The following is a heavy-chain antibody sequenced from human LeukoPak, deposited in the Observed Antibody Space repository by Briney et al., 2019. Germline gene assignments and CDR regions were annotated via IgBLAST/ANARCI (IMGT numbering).Heavy chain of an antibody. CDR3: AGTILSRNWFDP. D-gene: IGHD1-1*01. CDR2: IYHSGST. J-gene: IGHJ5*02. CDR1: GYSISSGYY. V-gene: IGHV4-38-2*01. Sequence: PSETLSLTCAVSGYSISSGYYWGWIRQPPGKGLEWIGSIYHSGSTYYNPSLKSRVTISVDTSKNQFSLKLSSVTAADTAVYYCAGTILSRNWFDPWGQGTLVTFSS.